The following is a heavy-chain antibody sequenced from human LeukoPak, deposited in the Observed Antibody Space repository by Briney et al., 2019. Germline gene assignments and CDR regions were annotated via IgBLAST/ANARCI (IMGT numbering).Heavy chain of an antibody. J-gene: IGHJ5*02. V-gene: IGHV4-39*01. CDR1: GGSISSSSYY. CDR3: ARPRGIAVAGPWFDP. Sequence: SETLSLTCTVSGGSISSSSYYWGWIRQPPGKGLEWIGSIYYSGSTYYNPSLKSRVTISVDTSKNQFSLKLSSVTAADTAVYYCARPRGIAVAGPWFDPWGQGTLVTASS. D-gene: IGHD6-19*01. CDR2: IYYSGST.